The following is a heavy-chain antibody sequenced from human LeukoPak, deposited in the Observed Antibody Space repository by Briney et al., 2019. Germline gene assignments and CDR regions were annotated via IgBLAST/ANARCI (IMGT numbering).Heavy chain of an antibody. CDR2: ISSTSSYI. V-gene: IGHV3-21*01. D-gene: IGHD6-19*01. Sequence: GGSLRLSCAASGFTFSSYSMNWVRQAPGKGLEWVSSISSTSSYIYYADSVKGRFTISRDNAKNSMYLQMDSLRAEDTAVYYCARASIAVAAGLQYWGQGTLVTVSS. J-gene: IGHJ4*02. CDR3: ARASIAVAAGLQY. CDR1: GFTFSSYS.